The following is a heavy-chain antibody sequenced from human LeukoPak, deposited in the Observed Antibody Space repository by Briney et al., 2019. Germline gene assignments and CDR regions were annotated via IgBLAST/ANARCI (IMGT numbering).Heavy chain of an antibody. CDR3: ARDPYGDYLPDY. D-gene: IGHD4-17*01. CDR1: GFTFSSYG. CDR2: IWYDGSTK. J-gene: IGHJ4*02. Sequence: GGSLRLSCAASGFTFSSYGMHWVRQAPGKGLEWVAVIWYDGSTKYYADSVKGRFTISRDNSKNTLYLQMNSLRAEDTAVYYCARDPYGDYLPDYWGQGTLVNVSS. V-gene: IGHV3-33*01.